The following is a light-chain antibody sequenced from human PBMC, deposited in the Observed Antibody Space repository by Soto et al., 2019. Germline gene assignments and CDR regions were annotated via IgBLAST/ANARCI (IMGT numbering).Light chain of an antibody. CDR3: QQYYSYPWT. CDR1: QGISSY. Sequence: SRTTQSPSSLSASTGDRVTIPCRASQGISSYLAWYQQKPGKAPKLLIYAGSTLQSGVTSRFSGSGSGTDFTFTISCLQSEDFATYYCQQYYSYPWTFGQGTKVDIK. CDR2: AGS. J-gene: IGKJ1*01. V-gene: IGKV1-8*01.